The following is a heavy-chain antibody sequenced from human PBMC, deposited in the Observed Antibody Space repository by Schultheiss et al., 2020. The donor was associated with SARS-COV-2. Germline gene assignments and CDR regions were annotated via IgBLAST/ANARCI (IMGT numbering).Heavy chain of an antibody. D-gene: IGHD3-9*01. Sequence: SETLSLTCAVSGGSLSGFYWSWIRQPSGKGLEWIGEINRSGSTNYNPSLKSRVTISVDTSKNQFSLKLSSVTAADTAVYYCARAYVLRYFDWLGGYYGMDVWGQGTTVTVSS. CDR2: INRSGST. CDR1: GGSLSGFY. J-gene: IGHJ6*02. CDR3: ARAYVLRYFDWLGGYYGMDV. V-gene: IGHV4-34*01.